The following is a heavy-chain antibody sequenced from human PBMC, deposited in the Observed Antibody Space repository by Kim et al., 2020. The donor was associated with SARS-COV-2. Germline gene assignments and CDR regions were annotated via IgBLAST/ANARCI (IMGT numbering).Heavy chain of an antibody. Sequence: NYNPSLKSRVTISLDTSNNQFSLNLSSVTAADTAVYYCTRKEDYFYGMDVCGQGTTVTVSS. CDR3: TRKEDYFYGMDV. J-gene: IGHJ6*02. V-gene: IGHV4-59*01.